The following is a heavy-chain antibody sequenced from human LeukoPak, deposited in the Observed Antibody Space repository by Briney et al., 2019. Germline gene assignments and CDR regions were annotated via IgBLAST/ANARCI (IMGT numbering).Heavy chain of an antibody. D-gene: IGHD3-22*01. V-gene: IGHV4-4*02. J-gene: IGHJ3*02. CDR1: SGSIFSSNW. CDR2: IFHCGST. CDR3: ASGKYYYDSSGYSRIGAFGI. Sequence: SGTLSLTCAVSSGSIFSSNWWSWVRQPPGKGLEWIGQIFHCGSTSYSPSLKSRVTISVDKSKNQFSLRLTSVTAADTAVYYCASGKYYYDSSGYSRIGAFGIWGQGTMVTVSS.